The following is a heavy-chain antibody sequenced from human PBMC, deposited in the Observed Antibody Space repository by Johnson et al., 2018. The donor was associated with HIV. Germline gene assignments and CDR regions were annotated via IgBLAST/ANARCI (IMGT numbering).Heavy chain of an antibody. CDR1: GFTFSSYA. Sequence: VQLVESGGGLVQPGRSLRLSCAASGFTFSSYAMHWVRQAPGKGLEWVAVISYDGSNKYYADSVKGRLTISRDNSKNTLYLQMNSLRAEDTAVYYCAKWGSMRATSAFDIWGQGTMVTVSS. V-gene: IGHV3-30*18. J-gene: IGHJ3*02. CDR2: ISYDGSNK. D-gene: IGHD1-26*01. CDR3: AKWGSMRATSAFDI.